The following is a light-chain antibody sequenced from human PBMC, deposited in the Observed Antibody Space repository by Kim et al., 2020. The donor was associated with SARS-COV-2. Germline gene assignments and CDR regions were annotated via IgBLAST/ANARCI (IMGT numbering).Light chain of an antibody. CDR1: QSISTW. J-gene: IGKJ1*01. CDR2: DAS. Sequence: DIQMTQSPSTLSASVGDRVTITCRASQSISTWLAWYQQKPGKAPKLLIYDASSLKSGVPSRFSGSGSGTEFTLTITSLQPDDFASYYCQQYNSYSGTFGQVTKVDIK. V-gene: IGKV1-5*01. CDR3: QQYNSYSGT.